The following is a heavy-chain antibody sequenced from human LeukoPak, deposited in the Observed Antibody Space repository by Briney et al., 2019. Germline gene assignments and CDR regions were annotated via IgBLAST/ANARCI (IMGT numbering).Heavy chain of an antibody. CDR2: IYYSGST. D-gene: IGHD1-26*01. V-gene: IGHV4-59*01. CDR1: GGSISSYY. Sequence: SETLSLTCTVSGGSISSYYWSWIRQPPGKGLEWIGYIYYSGSTNYNPSLKGRVTISVDTSKNQFSLKLSSVTAADTAVYYCARRIKVGATVWLDPWGQGTLVTVSS. CDR3: ARRIKVGATVWLDP. J-gene: IGHJ5*02.